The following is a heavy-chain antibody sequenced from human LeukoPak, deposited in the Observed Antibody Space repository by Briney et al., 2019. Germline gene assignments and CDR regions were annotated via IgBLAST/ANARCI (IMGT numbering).Heavy chain of an antibody. J-gene: IGHJ4*02. CDR1: GFTVSGNY. Sequence: PGGSLRLSCAASGFTVSGNYMSWVRQAPGKGLEWLSVIHRGGNTYYADSVMGRFTISRDSSKNTVFLQMDSLRAEDTAVYYCARDPGYGLGVDYGDYWGQGTLVTVSS. D-gene: IGHD3-10*01. CDR3: ARDPGYGLGVDYGDY. V-gene: IGHV3-66*01. CDR2: IHRGGNT.